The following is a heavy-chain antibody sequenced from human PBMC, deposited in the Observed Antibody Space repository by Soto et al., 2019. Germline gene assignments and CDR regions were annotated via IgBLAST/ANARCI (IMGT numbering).Heavy chain of an antibody. CDR3: ARGREYCSGGSCYSFPGYFDY. Sequence: GGSLRLSCAASGFTFSSYSMNWVRQAPGKGLEWVSYISSSSSTIYYADSVKGRFTISRDNAKNSLYLQMNSLRAEDTAVYYCARGREYCSGGSCYSFPGYFDYWGQGTLVTVSS. D-gene: IGHD2-15*01. CDR1: GFTFSSYS. J-gene: IGHJ4*02. CDR2: ISSSSSTI. V-gene: IGHV3-48*01.